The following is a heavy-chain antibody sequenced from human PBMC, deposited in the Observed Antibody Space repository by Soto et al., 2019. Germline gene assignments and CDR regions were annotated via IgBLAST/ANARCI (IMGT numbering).Heavy chain of an antibody. CDR1: GYTFSTSG. CDR2: ISTYNGDA. V-gene: IGHV1-18*01. J-gene: IGHJ6*02. D-gene: IGHD6-6*01. CDR3: AREGPRPYYYYGMDV. Sequence: QAQLEQSGAEVKKPGASVKVSCKSSGYTFSTSGISWVRQAPGQGLERMGWISTYNGDANYAQRFQGRVTMTTDTSTSTTFMELRSLRSDDTAVYYCAREGPRPYYYYGMDVWGQGTTVTVSS.